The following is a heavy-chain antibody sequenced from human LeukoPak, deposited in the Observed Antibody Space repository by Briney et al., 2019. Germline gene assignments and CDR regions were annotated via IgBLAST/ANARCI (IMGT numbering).Heavy chain of an antibody. D-gene: IGHD2-2*01. Sequence: GETLKISCEGSGYTFTKYWIGWVRQMPGKGLEWMGIIHPGDSHTWYSPSFQGQVTISADKSISMAYLQWSSLKASDTAMYFCARQPGMTAKSWYFDLWGRGTLVTVSS. CDR1: GYTFTKYW. CDR3: ARQPGMTAKSWYFDL. V-gene: IGHV5-51*01. CDR2: IHPGDSHT. J-gene: IGHJ2*01.